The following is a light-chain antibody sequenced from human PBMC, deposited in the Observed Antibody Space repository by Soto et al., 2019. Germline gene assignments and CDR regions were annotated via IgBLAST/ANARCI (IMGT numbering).Light chain of an antibody. CDR3: QRNSISPIT. CDR2: AAS. Sequence: DIGLTQSPSTLSASVGERVSISCRASQSINSWLAWYQQRPGKAPKLLIYAASTLESGVPSRFSGSGSGSALTLSIRNLQPVAFSTCHLQRNSISPITFGQGTRLEIK. J-gene: IGKJ5*01. V-gene: IGKV1-5*01. CDR1: QSINSW.